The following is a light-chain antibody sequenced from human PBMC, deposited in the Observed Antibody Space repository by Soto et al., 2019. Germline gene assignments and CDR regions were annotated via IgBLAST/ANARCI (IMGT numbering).Light chain of an antibody. CDR1: QSVSSSY. J-gene: IGKJ4*01. CDR3: LLYSISLT. V-gene: IGKV3-20*01. CDR2: GAS. Sequence: EIVLTQSPGTLSLSPGERATLSCRASQSVSSSYLAWYQQKPGQAPRLLIYGASIRATGIPDRFSGSGSGKDVNLTISRLEPEDLAVYYCLLYSISLTFGGGTKVEIK.